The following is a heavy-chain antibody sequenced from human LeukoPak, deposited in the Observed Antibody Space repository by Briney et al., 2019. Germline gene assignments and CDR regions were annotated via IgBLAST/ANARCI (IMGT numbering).Heavy chain of an antibody. V-gene: IGHV3-23*01. Sequence: GGSLRLSCAASGFTFSSYAMNWVRQAPGKGLEWVSGMSGSGVSPYYADSMKGRFTMSRDNSKNTLYLQMNSLRAEDTAVYYCAKANSPYYYDSSGYSTFDYWGQGTLVTVSS. J-gene: IGHJ4*02. D-gene: IGHD3-22*01. CDR1: GFTFSSYA. CDR3: AKANSPYYYDSSGYSTFDY. CDR2: MSGSGVSP.